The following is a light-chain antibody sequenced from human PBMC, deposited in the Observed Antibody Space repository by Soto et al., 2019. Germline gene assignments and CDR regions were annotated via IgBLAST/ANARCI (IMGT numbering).Light chain of an antibody. CDR2: GAS. V-gene: IGKV3-15*01. J-gene: IGKJ3*01. CDR3: QQYTQWHT. Sequence: EIVMTQSPVPLSVSPGERATLSCRASKSLGGNLAWYQRKPGQGPRLLIFGASTRATGVAARFSGSGSGTEFTLTIASLQSEDYVVYYCQQYTQWHTFGPGTTVDIK. CDR1: KSLGGN.